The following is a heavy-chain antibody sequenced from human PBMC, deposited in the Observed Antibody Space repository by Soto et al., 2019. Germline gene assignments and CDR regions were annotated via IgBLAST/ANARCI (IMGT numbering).Heavy chain of an antibody. CDR2: ISSSSSYI. Sequence: PGGSLRLSCAASGFTFSSYIMNWVRQAPGKGLEWVSSISSSSSYIYYADSVKGRFTISRDNAKNSLYLQMNSLRAEDTAVYYCASGPDNWNYVDVYWGQGTLVTVSS. CDR3: ASGPDNWNYVDVY. V-gene: IGHV3-21*01. CDR1: GFTFSSYI. D-gene: IGHD1-7*01. J-gene: IGHJ4*02.